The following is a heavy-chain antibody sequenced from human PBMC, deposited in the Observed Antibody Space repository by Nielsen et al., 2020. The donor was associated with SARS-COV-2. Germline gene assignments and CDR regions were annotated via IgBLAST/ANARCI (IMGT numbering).Heavy chain of an antibody. D-gene: IGHD2-8*02. CDR2: ISAYNGNT. CDR3: AKDGVDRWSTGGLGYFDL. CDR1: GYIFTSYA. J-gene: IGHJ2*01. Sequence: ASVKVSCKASGYIFTSYAISWVRQAPGHGLEWMGWISAYNGNTNYAQNLQGRVTMTTDTSTSTAYMELRSLRSDDTAVYYCAKDGVDRWSTGGLGYFDLWGRGTLVTVSS. V-gene: IGHV1-18*01.